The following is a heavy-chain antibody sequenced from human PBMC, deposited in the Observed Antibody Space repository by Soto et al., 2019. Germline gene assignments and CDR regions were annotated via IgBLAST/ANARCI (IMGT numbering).Heavy chain of an antibody. D-gene: IGHD3-3*01. J-gene: IGHJ6*02. CDR1: GYTFTSYD. CDR2: MNPNSGNT. Sequence: QVQLVQSGAEVKKPGASVKVSCKASGYTFTSYDINWVRQATGQGLEWMGWMNPNSGNTGYAQKFQGRVTMTRNTYISTAYMELSSLRAEDTAVYYCSRHPTYYDFWSGYRSYYYYGMDVWGQGTTVTVSS. V-gene: IGHV1-8*01. CDR3: SRHPTYYDFWSGYRSYYYYGMDV.